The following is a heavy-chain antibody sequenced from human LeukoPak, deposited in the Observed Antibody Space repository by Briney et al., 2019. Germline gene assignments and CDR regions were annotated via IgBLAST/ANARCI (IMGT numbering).Heavy chain of an antibody. Sequence: KPGGSLRLSCAASGFTFSDYYMSWIRQAPGKGLEGVSYISSSGSTIYYADSVKGRFTISRDNAKNSLYLQMNSLRAEDTAVYYCARDLIQLEAYFDYWGQGTLVTVSS. CDR3: ARDLIQLEAYFDY. V-gene: IGHV3-11*01. CDR1: GFTFSDYY. J-gene: IGHJ4*02. D-gene: IGHD5-18*01. CDR2: ISSSGSTI.